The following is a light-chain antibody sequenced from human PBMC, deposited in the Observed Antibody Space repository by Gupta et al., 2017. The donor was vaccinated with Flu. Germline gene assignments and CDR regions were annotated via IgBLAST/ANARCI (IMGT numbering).Light chain of an antibody. CDR3: QQDGSSPYN. Sequence: EIVVTQCPGTLSLSPGERATLSCRASQSVSSSYLAWYQQKPGQAPRLLIYGASSRATGIPDRFSGSGSGTDFTLTISRLEPEDFAVYYCQQDGSSPYNFGQGTKVEIK. J-gene: IGKJ2*01. CDR2: GAS. CDR1: QSVSSSY. V-gene: IGKV3-20*01.